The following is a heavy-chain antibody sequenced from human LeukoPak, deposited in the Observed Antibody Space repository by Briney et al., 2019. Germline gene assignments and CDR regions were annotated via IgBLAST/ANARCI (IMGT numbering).Heavy chain of an antibody. Sequence: GGSLRLSCEASGFTFSSYAMSWVRQAPTKGLEWVANIKYDGSDKRYVDSVKGRFTVSRDNANNSLYLQMNSLRAEDTAVYYCVRGGGSFDSWGQGTLVTVSS. V-gene: IGHV3-7*04. CDR1: GFTFSSYA. D-gene: IGHD3-16*01. CDR3: VRGGGSFDS. J-gene: IGHJ4*02. CDR2: IKYDGSDK.